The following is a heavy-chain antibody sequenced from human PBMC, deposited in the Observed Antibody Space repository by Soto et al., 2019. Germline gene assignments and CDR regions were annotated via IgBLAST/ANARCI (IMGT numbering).Heavy chain of an antibody. CDR2: IYYTWTT. D-gene: IGHD1-26*01. J-gene: IGHJ5*02. Sequence: PSLTCTVSGGSISNANYYCIWIRHHPGKGLELMVYIYYTWTTYYSPSRESRFAISVDTSHNTFSQEPCAVPGADTAVYXCGKASVSICVDRSCPAWFDPRSQRTLVTVSS. CDR3: GKASVSICVDRSCPAWFDP. V-gene: IGHV4-31*03. CDR1: GGSISNANYY.